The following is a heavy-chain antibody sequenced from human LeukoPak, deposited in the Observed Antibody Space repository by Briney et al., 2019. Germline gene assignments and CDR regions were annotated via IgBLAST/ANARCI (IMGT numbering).Heavy chain of an antibody. J-gene: IGHJ4*02. CDR2: IYYSGST. CDR3: ARAKMVRGVIGGYYFDY. D-gene: IGHD3-10*01. CDR1: GGSISSYY. Sequence: SETLSLTCTVSGGSISSYYWSWIRQPPGKGLEWIGYIYYSGSTNYNPSLKSRVTISVDTSKNQFSLKLSSVTAADTAAYYCARAKMVRGVIGGYYFDYWGQGTLVTVSS. V-gene: IGHV4-59*01.